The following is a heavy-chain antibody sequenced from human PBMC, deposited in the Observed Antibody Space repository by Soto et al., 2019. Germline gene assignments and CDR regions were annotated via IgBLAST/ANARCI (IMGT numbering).Heavy chain of an antibody. CDR2: INHSGST. Sequence: SETLSLTCAVYGGSFSGYYWSWIRQPPGKGLEWIGEINHSGSTNYNPSLKSRVTISVDTSKNQFSLKLSSVTAADTAVYYCARGVRRGLRYFDLPTYYFDYWGQGTLVTGSS. J-gene: IGHJ4*02. V-gene: IGHV4-34*01. CDR1: GGSFSGYY. CDR3: ARGVRRGLRYFDLPTYYFDY. D-gene: IGHD3-9*01.